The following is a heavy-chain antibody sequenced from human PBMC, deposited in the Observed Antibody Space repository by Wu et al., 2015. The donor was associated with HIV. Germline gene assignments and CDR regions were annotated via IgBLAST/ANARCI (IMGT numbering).Heavy chain of an antibody. CDR2: ISAYSGNT. D-gene: IGHD1-26*01. CDR3: ARDSPLLVGYDY. V-gene: IGHV1-18*01. Sequence: QVQLVQSGAEVKKPGASVKVSCKASGYTFTNYDISWVRQAPGQGLEWMGWISAYSGNTKYAQKLQGRVTMTTDTSTSSAYMDLRSLRFDDTAVYYCARDSPLLVGYDYWAQGTLVTVSS. CDR1: GYTFTNYD. J-gene: IGHJ4*02.